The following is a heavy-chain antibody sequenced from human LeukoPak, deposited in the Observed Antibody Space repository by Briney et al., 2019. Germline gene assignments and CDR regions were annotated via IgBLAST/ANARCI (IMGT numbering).Heavy chain of an antibody. J-gene: IGHJ4*02. CDR2: IYYSGST. V-gene: IGHV4-59*01. CDR1: GGSISSYY. CDR3: ARGSLFDY. Sequence: SETLSLTCTVTGGSISSYYWSWIRQPPGKGLEWIGYIYYSGSTNYNPSLKSRVTISVDTSKNQFSLKLSSVTAADTAVYYCARGSLFDYWGQGTLVTVSS.